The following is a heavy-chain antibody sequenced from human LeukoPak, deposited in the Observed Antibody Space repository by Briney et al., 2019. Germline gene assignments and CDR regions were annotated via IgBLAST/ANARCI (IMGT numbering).Heavy chain of an antibody. Sequence: ASVKVSCKASGYTFTGYYMHWVRQAPGQGLEWMGWINPNSGGTNYAQKFQGRVTMTRDTSISTAYMELSRLRSDDTAVYYCARAPSDFYSGSFDYWGQGTLATVSS. V-gene: IGHV1-2*02. J-gene: IGHJ4*02. D-gene: IGHD1-26*01. CDR1: GYTFTGYY. CDR3: ARAPSDFYSGSFDY. CDR2: INPNSGGT.